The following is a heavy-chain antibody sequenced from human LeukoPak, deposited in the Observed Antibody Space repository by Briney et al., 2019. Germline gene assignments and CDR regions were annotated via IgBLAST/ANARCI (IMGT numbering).Heavy chain of an antibody. CDR2: ISHSAGNP. V-gene: IGHV3-23*01. J-gene: IGHJ5*02. CDR1: GFTFSSYA. Sequence: GGSLRLSCAASGFTFSSYAMGCVPQSPGKGLEWVSAISHSAGNPYYADSVKGRFPISRHNYHNTLYLQMHSLRAEDTAIYYCANRAPSWGQRTLVTVSS. CDR3: ANRAPS.